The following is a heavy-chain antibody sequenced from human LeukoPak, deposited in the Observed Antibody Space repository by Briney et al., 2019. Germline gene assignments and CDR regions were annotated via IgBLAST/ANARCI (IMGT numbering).Heavy chain of an antibody. V-gene: IGHV4-34*01. D-gene: IGHD6-13*01. CDR3: ARGNAAGRGIWFDP. CDR2: INHRGST. Sequence: SETLSLTCAVYGGSLSGFYWSWIRQPPGKGLEWIGEINHRGSTNYNPSLKSRVTISVDTPKNQFSLKLSSVTAADTAVYYCARGNAAGRGIWFDPWGQGTLVTVSS. J-gene: IGHJ5*02. CDR1: GGSLSGFY.